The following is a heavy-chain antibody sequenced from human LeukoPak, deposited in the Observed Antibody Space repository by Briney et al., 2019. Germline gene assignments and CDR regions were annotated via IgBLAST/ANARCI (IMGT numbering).Heavy chain of an antibody. V-gene: IGHV3-21*01. Sequence: GGSLRLSCAASGFTSSSYSMNWVRQAPGKGLEWVSSISSSSSYIYYADTVKGRFTISRDNAKNSLYLQMNSLRAEDTAVYYCAELGITMIGGVWGKGTTVTISS. CDR1: GFTSSSYS. CDR2: ISSSSSYI. CDR3: AELGITMIGGV. D-gene: IGHD3-10*02. J-gene: IGHJ6*04.